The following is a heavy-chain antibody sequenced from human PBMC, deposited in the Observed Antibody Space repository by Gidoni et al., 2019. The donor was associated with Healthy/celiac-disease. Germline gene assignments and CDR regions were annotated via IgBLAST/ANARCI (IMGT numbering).Heavy chain of an antibody. D-gene: IGHD6-13*01. J-gene: IGHJ4*02. CDR3: TRSSSWKFDY. Sequence: EVQLVESGGGLVQPGRSLRLSCTASGFTFGDYAMSWVRQAPGKGLEWVGFIRSKAYGGTTEYAASVKGRFTISRDDSKSIAYLQMNSLKTEDTAVYYCTRSSSWKFDYWGQGTLVTVSS. V-gene: IGHV3-49*04. CDR2: IRSKAYGGTT. CDR1: GFTFGDYA.